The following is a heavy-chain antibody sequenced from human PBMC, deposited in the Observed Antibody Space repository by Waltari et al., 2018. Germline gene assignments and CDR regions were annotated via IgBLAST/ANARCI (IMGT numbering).Heavy chain of an antibody. CDR2: ISYDGSNK. CDR3: ARDLYSSSWYGRGAGYMDV. CDR1: GFTFSSYA. D-gene: IGHD6-13*01. V-gene: IGHV3-30-3*01. J-gene: IGHJ6*03. Sequence: QVQLVESGGGVVQPGRSLRLSCAASGFTFSSYAMHWVRQAPGQGLEWVAVISYDGSNKYYADSVKGRFTIARDNAKNTLYLQMNSLGAEDTAVYYCARDLYSSSWYGRGAGYMDVWGKGTTVTVSS.